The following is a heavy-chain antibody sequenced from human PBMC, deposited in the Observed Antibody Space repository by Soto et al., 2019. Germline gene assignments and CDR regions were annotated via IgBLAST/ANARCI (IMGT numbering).Heavy chain of an antibody. CDR1: GFTFSTYY. Sequence: EVQLVESGGGLVQPGGSLRLSCAASGFTFSTYYMNWVRQAPGKGLVWVARITSDGSSTTYADSVKGRFTISRDNAKNTLYLHMNSLRAVDTAVYSCARERGGGFGDVWGQGTTVTVSS. D-gene: IGHD3-10*01. CDR3: ARERGGGFGDV. V-gene: IGHV3-74*01. CDR2: ITSDGSST. J-gene: IGHJ6*02.